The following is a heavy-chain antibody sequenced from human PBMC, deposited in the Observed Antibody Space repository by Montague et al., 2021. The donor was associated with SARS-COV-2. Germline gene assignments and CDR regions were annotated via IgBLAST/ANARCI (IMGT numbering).Heavy chain of an antibody. CDR2: IYTSGST. CDR1: GGSISSYY. Sequence: SETLSLTCTVSGGSISSYYWNWIRQSAGKGLEWIGRIYTSGSTNYDPSLKSRVTMSVDTSKNQSSLKLSSVTAADTAVYYCARGALFYDSSGYYSDAFDIWGQGTMVTVSP. CDR3: ARGALFYDSSGYYSDAFDI. D-gene: IGHD3-22*01. V-gene: IGHV4-4*07. J-gene: IGHJ3*02.